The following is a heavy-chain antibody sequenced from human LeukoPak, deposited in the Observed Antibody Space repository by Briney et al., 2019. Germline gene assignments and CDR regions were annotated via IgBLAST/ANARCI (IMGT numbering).Heavy chain of an antibody. CDR2: INPNSGGS. V-gene: IGHV1-2*02. CDR3: ARWNDPTQNYYHYGMDV. Sequence: ASVKVSCKASGYRFSGYYMYWVRQAPGQGLEWMGWINPNSGGSKYAQKFQGRVTMTRDTSISTAYMELNSLRSDDTAVYYCARWNDPTQNYYHYGMDVWAKGPRSPSP. D-gene: IGHD1-1*01. CDR1: GYRFSGYY. J-gene: IGHJ6*02.